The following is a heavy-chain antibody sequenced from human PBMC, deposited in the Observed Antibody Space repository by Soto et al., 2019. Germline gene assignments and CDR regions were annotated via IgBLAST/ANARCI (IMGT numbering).Heavy chain of an antibody. CDR2: FDPEDGET. D-gene: IGHD3-10*01. J-gene: IGHJ6*02. Sequence: ASVKVSCKVSGYTLTELSMHWVRQAPGKGLEWMGGFDPEDGETIYAQKFQGRVTMTEDTSTDTAYMELSSLRSEETAGNYCASISGRSSGIYYEGYYYYGMDVWGLGTTVTVSS. CDR3: ASISGRSSGIYYEGYYYYGMDV. CDR1: GYTLTELS. V-gene: IGHV1-24*01.